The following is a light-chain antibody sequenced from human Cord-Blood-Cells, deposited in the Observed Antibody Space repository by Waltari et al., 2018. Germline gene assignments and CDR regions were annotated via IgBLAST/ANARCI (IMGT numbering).Light chain of an antibody. V-gene: IGKV3-11*01. CDR3: QQRSNWPPWT. CDR1: QSVSSY. CDR2: DAS. J-gene: IGKJ1*01. Sequence: EIVLTQSPATLSLSPGERATLSCRASQSVSSYLAWYQQKTGQAPRPLIYDASNRATGIPARFSGSGSGTDFTLTISSLEPEDFAVYYCQQRSNWPPWTFGQGTKVEIK.